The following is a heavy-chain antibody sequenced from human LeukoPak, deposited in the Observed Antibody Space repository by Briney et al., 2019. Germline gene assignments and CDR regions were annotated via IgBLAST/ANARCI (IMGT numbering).Heavy chain of an antibody. J-gene: IGHJ4*02. CDR3: ARPTTSFSYGYLDS. D-gene: IGHD3-16*01. CDR1: GFTFSSYA. CDR2: LSFNGGNK. Sequence: PGRSLRLSCAASGFTFSSYAMHWVRQAPGKGLEWVAVLSFNGGNKYYADSVKGRFTISTDNSEKTLFLQMNSLRTEDTAVYYCARPTTSFSYGYLDSWGQGTMVTGSS. V-gene: IGHV3-30-3*01.